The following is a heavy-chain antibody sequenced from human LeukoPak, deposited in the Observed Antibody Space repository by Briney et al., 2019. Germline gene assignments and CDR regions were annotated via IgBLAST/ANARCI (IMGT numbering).Heavy chain of an antibody. J-gene: IGHJ4*02. CDR2: ISGSGGST. CDR1: GFTFSSYA. CDR3: AIDPNWGTHS. V-gene: IGHV3-23*01. Sequence: GGSLRLSCAASGFTFSSYAMSWVRQAPGKGLEWVSGISGSGGSTYYADSVKGRFTISRDNSKNTLYLQMNSLKAEDTAVYYCAIDPNWGTHSWGQGVLVTVSS. D-gene: IGHD7-27*01.